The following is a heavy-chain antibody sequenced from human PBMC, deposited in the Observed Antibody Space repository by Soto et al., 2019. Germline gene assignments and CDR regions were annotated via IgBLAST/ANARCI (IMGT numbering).Heavy chain of an antibody. CDR1: GYTFTSYD. Sequence: ASVKVSCKASGYTFTSYDINWVRQATGQGLEWMGWMNTNSGNTGYAQKFQGRVTMTRNTSISTAYMELSILRSEDTAVYYCARAHSSTFDPWGQGTLVTVSS. CDR3: ARAHSSTFDP. J-gene: IGHJ5*02. V-gene: IGHV1-8*02. CDR2: MNTNSGNT. D-gene: IGHD6-13*01.